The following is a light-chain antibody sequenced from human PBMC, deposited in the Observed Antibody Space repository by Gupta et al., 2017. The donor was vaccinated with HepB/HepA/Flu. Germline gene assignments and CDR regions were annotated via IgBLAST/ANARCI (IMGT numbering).Light chain of an antibody. Sequence: DIVMTQSPHSLAVSRGERATINSKPSQNLLYAINRDYLAWYQKKPGQPPKLLISWASTRESGVPDRFSGSGSRTDFTLTISGLQADDLAVYYCQQYDDIPITFGQGTRLEIK. CDR1: QNLLYAINRDY. V-gene: IGKV4-1*01. J-gene: IGKJ5*01. CDR2: WAS. CDR3: QQYDDIPIT.